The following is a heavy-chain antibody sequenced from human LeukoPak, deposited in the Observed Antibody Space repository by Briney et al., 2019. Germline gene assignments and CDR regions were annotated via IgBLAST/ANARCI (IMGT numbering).Heavy chain of an antibody. CDR3: ARVGRGQPVDY. CDR2: IYYSGRT. J-gene: IGHJ4*02. CDR1: GGSISSSSYY. V-gene: IGHV4-39*07. Sequence: SETLSLTCTVSGGSISSSSYYWGWIRQPPGKGLEWIGSIYYSGRTYYNPSLKSRVTISVDTSKNQFSLKLSSVTAADTAVYYCARVGRGQPVDYWGQGTLVTVSS. D-gene: IGHD3-10*01.